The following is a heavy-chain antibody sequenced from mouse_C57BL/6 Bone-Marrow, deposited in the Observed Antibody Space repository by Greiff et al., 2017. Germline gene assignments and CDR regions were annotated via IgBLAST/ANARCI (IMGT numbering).Heavy chain of an antibody. D-gene: IGHD2-10*02. CDR2: IDPETGDT. CDR3: TTWYGNYGSYYLDY. CDR1: GFNIKDDD. J-gene: IGHJ2*01. Sequence: EVQLQQSGAELVRPGASVKLSCTASGFNIKDDDMHWVTPRPEQGLEWIGLIDPETGDTEYASQFQGKATITADTSSNTAYLQLSSLTSEDTAVYYCTTWYGNYGSYYLDYWGQGTTLTVSS. V-gene: IGHV14-4*01.